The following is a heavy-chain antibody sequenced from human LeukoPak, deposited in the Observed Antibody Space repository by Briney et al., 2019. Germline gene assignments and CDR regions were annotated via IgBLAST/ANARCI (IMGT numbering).Heavy chain of an antibody. V-gene: IGHV5-51*01. CDR2: IYPGDSDT. J-gene: IGHJ5*02. D-gene: IGHD3-10*01. Sequence: GESLKISCKGSGYSFTSYWIGWVRQMPGKGLEWMGIIYPGDSDTRYSPSFQGQVTISADKSISTDYLQWSRLKASDTAMYYCARPYGSGSWWFDPWGQGTLVTVSS. CDR1: GYSFTSYW. CDR3: ARPYGSGSWWFDP.